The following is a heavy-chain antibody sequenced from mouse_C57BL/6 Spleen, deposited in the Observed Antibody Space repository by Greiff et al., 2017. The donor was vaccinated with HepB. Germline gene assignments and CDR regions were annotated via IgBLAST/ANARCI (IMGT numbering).Heavy chain of an antibody. CDR3: ARSHTLGGQLRLPFAY. J-gene: IGHJ3*01. V-gene: IGHV1-80*01. CDR1: GYAFSSYW. Sequence: QVQLQQSGAELVKPGASVKISCKASGYAFSSYWMNWVKQRPGKGLEWIGQIYPGDGDTNYNGKFKGKATLTADKSSRTAYMQLSSLTSEDSAVYFCARSHTLGGQLRLPFAYWGQGTLVTVSA. CDR2: IYPGDGDT. D-gene: IGHD3-2*02.